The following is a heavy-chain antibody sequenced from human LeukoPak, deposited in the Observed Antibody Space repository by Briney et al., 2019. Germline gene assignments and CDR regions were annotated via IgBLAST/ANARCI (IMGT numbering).Heavy chain of an antibody. CDR1: GGSFSGYY. J-gene: IGHJ6*02. D-gene: IGHD5-18*01. CDR2: INHSGST. CDR3: ARGRLWLPYYYYGMDV. V-gene: IGHV4-34*01. Sequence: SETLSLTCAVYGGSFSGYYWSWIRQPPGKGLEWIGEINHSGSTNYNPSLKSRVTISVDTSKNQFSLKLSSVTAADTAVYYCARGRLWLPYYYYGMDVWGQGTTVTVSS.